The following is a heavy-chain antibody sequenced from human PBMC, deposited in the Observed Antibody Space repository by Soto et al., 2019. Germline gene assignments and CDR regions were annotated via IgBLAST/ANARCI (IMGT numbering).Heavy chain of an antibody. D-gene: IGHD2-21*02. CDR1: GFTFSSYG. V-gene: IGHV3-33*01. CDR2: IWYDGSNK. J-gene: IGHJ3*02. Sequence: QVQLVESGGGVVQPGRSLRLSCAASGFTFSSYGMHWVRQAPGKGLEWVAVIWYDGSNKYYADSVKGRFTISRDNSKKPLYLQMNSLRAEDTAVYYCARSLSNCGGDCLDAFDIWGQGTMVTVSS. CDR3: ARSLSNCGGDCLDAFDI.